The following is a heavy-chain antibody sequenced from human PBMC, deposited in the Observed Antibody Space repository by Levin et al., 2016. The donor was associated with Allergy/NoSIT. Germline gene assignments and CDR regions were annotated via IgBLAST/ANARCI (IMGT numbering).Heavy chain of an antibody. Sequence: WIRQPPGKGLEWIGYIYYSGSTNYNPSLKSRVTISVDTSKNQFSLKLSSVTAADTAVYYCASALGGVTFDYWGQGTLVTVSS. D-gene: IGHD3-16*01. CDR3: ASALGGVTFDY. CDR2: IYYSGST. V-gene: IGHV4-59*01. J-gene: IGHJ4*02.